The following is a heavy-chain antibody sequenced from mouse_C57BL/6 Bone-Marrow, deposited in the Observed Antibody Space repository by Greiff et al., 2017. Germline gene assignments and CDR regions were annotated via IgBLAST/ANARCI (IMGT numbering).Heavy chain of an antibody. CDR3: GRRQLRLPTWFAY. CDR2: IYPRSGNT. J-gene: IGHJ3*01. CDR1: GYTFTSYG. V-gene: IGHV1-81*01. D-gene: IGHD3-2*02. Sequence: QVQLQQSGAELARPGASVKLSCKASGYTFTSYGISWVKQRTGQGLEWIGEIYPRSGNTYYNEKFKGKATLTADKSSSTAYMELRSLTSEDSAVYFCGRRQLRLPTWFAYWGQGTLVTVSA.